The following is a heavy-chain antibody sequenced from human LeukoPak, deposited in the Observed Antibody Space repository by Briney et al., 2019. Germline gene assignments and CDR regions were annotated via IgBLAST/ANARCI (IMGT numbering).Heavy chain of an antibody. CDR2: ISSSSSYI. V-gene: IGHV3-21*04. D-gene: IGHD1-26*01. CDR3: ARACGGYGGDFFDY. CDR1: GSTFSCYS. J-gene: IGHJ4*02. Sequence: PGGPLRLSCAASGSTFSCYSMNWVRQAPGKGLEWVSSISSSSSYIYYADSVKGRFTISRDNAKNSLYLQMNSLRAEDTAVYYCARACGGYGGDFFDYWGQEPLVTFS.